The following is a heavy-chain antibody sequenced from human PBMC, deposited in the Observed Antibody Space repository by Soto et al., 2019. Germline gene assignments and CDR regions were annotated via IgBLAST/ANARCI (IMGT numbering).Heavy chain of an antibody. CDR2: ISQTGGTS. Sequence: GGSLRLSCVSSGFEFRSYVLSWICQLLGKGLQWVSTISQTGGTSYSVDSVRGRFTISRDNSDNVLFLQMDALRIEDTAMYYCARSLEDYSTNNFYDPWGQGTLVTVSS. CDR3: ARSLEDYSTNNFYDP. V-gene: IGHV3-23*01. J-gene: IGHJ1*01. CDR1: GFEFRSYV. D-gene: IGHD3-3*01.